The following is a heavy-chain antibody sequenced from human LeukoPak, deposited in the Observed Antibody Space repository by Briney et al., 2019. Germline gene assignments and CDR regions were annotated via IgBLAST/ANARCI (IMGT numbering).Heavy chain of an antibody. D-gene: IGHD6-13*01. CDR2: ISSSGSTI. J-gene: IGHJ4*02. CDR1: GFTFSDYY. V-gene: IGHV3-11*01. Sequence: GGSLRLSCAASGFTFSDYYMSRIRQAPGKGLEWVSYISSSGSTIYYADSVKGRFTISRDNAKNSLYLQMNSLRAEDTAVYYCARAQYSSSWADYWGQGTLVTVSS. CDR3: ARAQYSSSWADY.